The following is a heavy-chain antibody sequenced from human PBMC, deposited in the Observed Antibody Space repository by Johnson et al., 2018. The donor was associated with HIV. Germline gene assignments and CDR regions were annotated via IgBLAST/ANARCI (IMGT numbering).Heavy chain of an antibody. J-gene: IGHJ3*02. D-gene: IGHD6-19*01. Sequence: QVQLVESGGGVVQPGRSLRLSCAASGFTFSSYAMHWVRQAPGKGLEWVALISYDGSNKFYADSVKGRFTISRDNSKNTLYLQMNSLRAEDTAVYYCAKGWIGMQWLVLSDAFDIWGQGTMVTVSS. CDR1: GFTFSSYA. V-gene: IGHV3-30*04. CDR3: AKGWIGMQWLVLSDAFDI. CDR2: ISYDGSNK.